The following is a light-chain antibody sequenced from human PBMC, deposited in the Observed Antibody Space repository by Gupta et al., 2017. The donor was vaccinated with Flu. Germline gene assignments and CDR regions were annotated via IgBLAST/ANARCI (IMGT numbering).Light chain of an antibody. CDR1: SGHSSYA. V-gene: IGLV4-69*01. CDR2: LNSDGSH. Sequence: QLVLPPSPSASASLGASVKLTCTLSSGHSSYAIAWHQQQPEKGPRYLMKLNSDGSHSKGDVIPDRFSGSSSGAERYLTISSLQSEDEADYYCQTWGTGIWVFGGGTKLTVL. J-gene: IGLJ3*02. CDR3: QTWGTGIWV.